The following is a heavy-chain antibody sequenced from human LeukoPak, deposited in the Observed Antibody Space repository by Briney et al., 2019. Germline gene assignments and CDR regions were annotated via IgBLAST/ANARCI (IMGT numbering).Heavy chain of an antibody. V-gene: IGHV3-66*01. CDR2: IYSDDST. Sequence: GGSLRLSCAASGFTVSSNYMSWVRQAPGKGLEWVSVIYSDDSTYYADPGKGRFTISRDNSKNTLYLQMNSLRAEDTAVYYCASPVAIVGATRAEYFQHWGQGTLVTVSS. D-gene: IGHD1-26*01. CDR1: GFTVSSNY. CDR3: ASPVAIVGATRAEYFQH. J-gene: IGHJ1*01.